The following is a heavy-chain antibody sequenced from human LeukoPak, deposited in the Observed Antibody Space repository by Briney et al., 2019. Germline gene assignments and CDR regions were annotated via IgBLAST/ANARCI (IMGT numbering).Heavy chain of an antibody. CDR2: IYSGGNT. CDR3: ARENNFGSGMDV. V-gene: IGHV3-53*01. D-gene: IGHD3-10*01. CDR1: GFTVSSNS. Sequence: GGSLRLSCTASGFTVSSNSMNWVRRAPGEGLQWVSVIYSGGNTYYADSVKGRFTISRDNSRNTLYLQMNSLSAEDTAVYYCARENNFGSGMDVWGQGTTVTVSS. J-gene: IGHJ6*02.